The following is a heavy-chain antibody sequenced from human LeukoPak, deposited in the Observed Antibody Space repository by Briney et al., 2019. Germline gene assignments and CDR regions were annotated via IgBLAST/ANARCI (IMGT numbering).Heavy chain of an antibody. J-gene: IGHJ4*02. V-gene: IGHV3-48*03. Sequence: GGSLRLSCAASGFTFSTYEMNWVRQAPGKGLEWVSYISSSGSTIYYADSVKGRFTISRDNAKNSLYLQMNSLSAEDTAVYYCARDSSYYGSGSFSDWGQGTLVTVSS. CDR2: ISSSGSTI. CDR3: ARDSSYYGSGSFSD. D-gene: IGHD3-10*01. CDR1: GFTFSTYE.